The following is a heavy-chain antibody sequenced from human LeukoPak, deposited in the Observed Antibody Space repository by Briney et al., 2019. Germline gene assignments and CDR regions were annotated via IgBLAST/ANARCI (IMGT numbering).Heavy chain of an antibody. CDR2: IFVGSGNT. V-gene: IGHV1-58*02. CDR1: GFTFTSSA. Sequence: SVTVSCKASGFTFTSSAMQWVRQARGQRLEWIGWIFVGSGNTNYAQKFQERVTITRDMSTSTAYMELSSLRSEDTAVYYCAADTRSGWYYYYGMDVWGQGTTVTVSS. D-gene: IGHD6-19*01. CDR3: AADTRSGWYYYYGMDV. J-gene: IGHJ6*02.